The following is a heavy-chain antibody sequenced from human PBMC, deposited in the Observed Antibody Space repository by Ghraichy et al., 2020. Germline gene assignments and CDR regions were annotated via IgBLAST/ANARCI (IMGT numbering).Heavy chain of an antibody. CDR2: IYYSGST. CDR3: ARHLLSGSDLDWFDP. Sequence: SETLSLPCTVSGCSISSSSYYWGWIRQPPGKGLEWIGSIYYSGSTYNNPSLNSRVTISVDTSKNQFSLKLSSVTAADPAVYYCARHLLSGSDLDWFDPWAQGTLVSVSS. J-gene: IGHJ5*02. CDR1: GCSISSSSYY. D-gene: IGHD2-21*01. V-gene: IGHV4-39*01.